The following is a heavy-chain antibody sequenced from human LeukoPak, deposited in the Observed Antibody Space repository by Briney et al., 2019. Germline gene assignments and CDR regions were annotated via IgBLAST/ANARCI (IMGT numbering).Heavy chain of an antibody. D-gene: IGHD3-22*01. CDR2: ISGSGGST. Sequence: PGGSLRLSCAASGFTFSSYAMSWVRQAPGKGLEWVSAISGSGGSTYYADSVKGRFTISRDNSKNTLYLQMNSLRAEDTAVYYCAKVDHDSSGYDYYYYMDVWGKGTTVTVSS. CDR3: AKVDHDSSGYDYYYYMDV. J-gene: IGHJ6*03. CDR1: GFTFSSYA. V-gene: IGHV3-23*01.